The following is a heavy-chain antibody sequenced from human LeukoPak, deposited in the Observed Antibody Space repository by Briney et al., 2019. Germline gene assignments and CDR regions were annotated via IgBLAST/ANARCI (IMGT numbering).Heavy chain of an antibody. CDR1: APTSSSYC. CDR3: AKDQVAGPYYY. V-gene: IGHV3-30*02. D-gene: IGHD6-19*01. Sequence: PAGSLTPSCPASAPTSSSYCIHCVSHAPGKGLEWVASIRNDGSNKYYADSVKGRFTISRDNSKNTLYLQMNSLRAEDTAVYYCAKDQVAGPYYYWGQGTLVTVSS. CDR2: IRNDGSNK. J-gene: IGHJ4*02.